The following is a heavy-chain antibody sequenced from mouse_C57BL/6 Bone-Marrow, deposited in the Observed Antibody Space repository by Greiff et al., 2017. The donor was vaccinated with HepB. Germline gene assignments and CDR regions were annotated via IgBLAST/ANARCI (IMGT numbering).Heavy chain of an antibody. Sequence: EVQLQQSGPELVKPGASVKLSCKASGYTFTDYYMNWVKQSHGKSLEWIGDINPHNGGTSYNQKFKGKATLTVDKSSSTAYMELRSLTSEDSAVYYCARGRLRALYFDYWGQGTTLTVSS. J-gene: IGHJ2*01. CDR2: INPHNGGT. D-gene: IGHD1-1*01. CDR1: GYTFTDYY. CDR3: ARGRLRALYFDY. V-gene: IGHV1-26*01.